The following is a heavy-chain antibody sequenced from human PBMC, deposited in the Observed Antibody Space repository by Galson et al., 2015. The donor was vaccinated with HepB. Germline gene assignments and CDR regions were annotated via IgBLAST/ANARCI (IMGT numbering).Heavy chain of an antibody. V-gene: IGHV3-30*03. Sequence: SLRLSCAASGFTFSSYGMHWVRQAPGKGLEWVAVISYDGSNKYYADSVKGRFTISRDNSKNTLYLQMNSLRAEDTAVYYCAPRYGDYRRGFDIWGQGTMVTVSS. J-gene: IGHJ3*02. CDR2: ISYDGSNK. CDR1: GFTFSSYG. CDR3: APRYGDYRRGFDI. D-gene: IGHD4-17*01.